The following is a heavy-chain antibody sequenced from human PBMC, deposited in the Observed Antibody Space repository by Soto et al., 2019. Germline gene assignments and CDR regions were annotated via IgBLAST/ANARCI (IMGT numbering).Heavy chain of an antibody. CDR1: GFTFSSYG. CDR2: IWYDGSNK. J-gene: IGHJ3*02. Sequence: EGSLRLSCAASGFTFSSYGMHWVRQAPGKGLEWVAVIWYDGSNKYYADSVKGRFTISRDNSKNTLYLQMNSLRAEDTAVYYCARDDPLIAFDIWGQGTMVTVSS. V-gene: IGHV3-33*01. CDR3: ARDDPLIAFDI.